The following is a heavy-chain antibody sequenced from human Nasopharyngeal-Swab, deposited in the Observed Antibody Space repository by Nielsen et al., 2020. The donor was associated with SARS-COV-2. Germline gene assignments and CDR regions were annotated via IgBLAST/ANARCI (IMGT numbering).Heavy chain of an antibody. CDR1: GFTFSSYG. V-gene: IGHV3-30*18. CDR3: AKDYYDSSGYYFAY. CDR2: ISYDGSNK. Sequence: GVSLKISCAASGFTFSSYGMHWVRQAPGKGLEWVAVISYDGSNKYYADSVKGRFTISRDNSKNTLYLQMNSLRAEDTAVYYCAKDYYDSSGYYFAYWGQGTLVTVSS. J-gene: IGHJ4*02. D-gene: IGHD3-22*01.